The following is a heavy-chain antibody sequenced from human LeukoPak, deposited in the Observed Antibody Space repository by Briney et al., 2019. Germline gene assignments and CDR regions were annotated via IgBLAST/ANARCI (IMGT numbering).Heavy chain of an antibody. CDR1: GGSISSGSYY. CDR3: ARGLYGDYGDY. V-gene: IGHV4-61*02. Sequence: SETLSLTCTVSGGSISSGSYYWSWIRQPAGKGLEWIGRIYTSGSTNYNPSLKSRVTISVDTSKNQFSLKLSSVTAADTAVYYCARGLYGDYGDYWGQGTLVSVSS. CDR2: IYTSGST. D-gene: IGHD4-17*01. J-gene: IGHJ4*02.